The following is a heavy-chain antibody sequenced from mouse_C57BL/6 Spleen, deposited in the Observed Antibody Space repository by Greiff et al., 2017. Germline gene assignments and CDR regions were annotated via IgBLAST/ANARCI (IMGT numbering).Heavy chain of an antibody. V-gene: IGHV1-52*01. CDR1: GYTFTSYW. Sequence: QVQLQQPGAELVRPGSSVKLSCKASGYTFTSYWMHWVKQRPLQGLEWIGNIDPSDSETHYNQKFKDKATLTVDKSSSTAYMQLSSLTSEDSAVYYCARLEGYGSSSHWYFDVWGTGTTVTVSS. CDR2: IDPSDSET. CDR3: ARLEGYGSSSHWYFDV. J-gene: IGHJ1*03. D-gene: IGHD1-1*01.